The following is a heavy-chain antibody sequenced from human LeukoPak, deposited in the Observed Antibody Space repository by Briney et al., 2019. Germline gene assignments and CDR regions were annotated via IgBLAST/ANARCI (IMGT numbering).Heavy chain of an antibody. CDR1: GFIFRSFW. V-gene: IGHV3-7*03. D-gene: IGHD5/OR15-5a*01. Sequence: PGGSLRLSCTASGFIFRSFWMSWVRQAPGKRLEWVANIKQNGAEEYYLDSVKGRFTISRDNAKNSVYLQMSSLRVEDTAMYYCARYSAVSSPGPFDMRGQGTMVTVSS. CDR2: IKQNGAEE. CDR3: ARYSAVSSPGPFDM. J-gene: IGHJ3*02.